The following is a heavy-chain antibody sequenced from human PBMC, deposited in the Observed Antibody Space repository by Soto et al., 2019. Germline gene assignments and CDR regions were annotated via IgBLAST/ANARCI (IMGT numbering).Heavy chain of an antibody. CDR1: GYTFTSYA. J-gene: IGHJ4*02. CDR2: INAGNGNT. Sequence: QVQLVQSGAEVKKPGASVKVSCKASGYTFTSYAMHWVRQAPGQRLEWMGWINAGNGNTKYSQKFQGRVIITRDTSASTAYMELSSLRSEDTAVYYCARDQAYYDILTGLDYWGQGTLVTVSS. D-gene: IGHD3-9*01. CDR3: ARDQAYYDILTGLDY. V-gene: IGHV1-3*01.